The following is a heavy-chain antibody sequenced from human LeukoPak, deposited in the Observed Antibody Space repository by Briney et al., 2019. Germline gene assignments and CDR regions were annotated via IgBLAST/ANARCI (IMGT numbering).Heavy chain of an antibody. D-gene: IGHD5-18*01. CDR1: GGSISSSGSY. CDR3: ASHRRSHGAEY. CDR2: IYYSGNT. J-gene: IGHJ4*02. Sequence: SETLSLTCAVSGGSISSSGSYWGWIRQPPGKGLEWIVSIYYSGNTYNPSLKSRVTISVDTSKNQFSLNLTSVNAADTAVYYCASHRRSHGAEYWGQGTLVTVSS. V-gene: IGHV4-39*07.